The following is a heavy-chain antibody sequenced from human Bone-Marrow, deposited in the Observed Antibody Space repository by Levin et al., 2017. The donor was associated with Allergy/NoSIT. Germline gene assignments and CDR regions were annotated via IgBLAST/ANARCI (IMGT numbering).Heavy chain of an antibody. CDR2: FGAGGDST. Sequence: GGSLRLSCAASGFTFSHYAMSWVRQAPGKGLEWVSTFGAGGDSTYYADSVRGRVTISGSVDSSKNTLYLEMNNLRAEDTALYYCAKDLRGGPLRYFDYWGQGIQVTVSS. V-gene: IGHV3-23*01. CDR3: AKDLRGGPLRYFDY. D-gene: IGHD3-3*01. J-gene: IGHJ4*02. CDR1: GFTFSHYA.